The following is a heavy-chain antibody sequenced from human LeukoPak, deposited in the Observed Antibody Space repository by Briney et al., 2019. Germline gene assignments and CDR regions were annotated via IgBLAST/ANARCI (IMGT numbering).Heavy chain of an antibody. CDR1: GYTFTGYY. D-gene: IGHD6-13*01. V-gene: IGHV1-2*02. Sequence: ASVKVSCKASGYTFTGYYMHWVRQAPGQGLEWMGWINSNSGGTNYAQKFQGRVTMTRDTSISKAYMELSRLRSDDTAVYYCARVSPYSSSGYWEDYWGQGTLVTVSS. CDR2: INSNSGGT. J-gene: IGHJ4*02. CDR3: ARVSPYSSSGYWEDY.